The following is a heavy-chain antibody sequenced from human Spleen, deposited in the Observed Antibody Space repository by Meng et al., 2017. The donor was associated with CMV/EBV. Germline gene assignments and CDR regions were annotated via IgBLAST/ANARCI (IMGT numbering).Heavy chain of an antibody. CDR3: ARAPPSAPFDY. CDR2: VNRSVNT. Sequence: GGYFWGRVRQNPGRGLGWIGYVNRSVNTYYSPSFKGRVTMSVDTSNNQFSLTLPSVTAADTAVYFCARAPPSAPFDYWGQGALVTVSS. V-gene: IGHV4-31*02. J-gene: IGHJ4*02. CDR1: GGYF.